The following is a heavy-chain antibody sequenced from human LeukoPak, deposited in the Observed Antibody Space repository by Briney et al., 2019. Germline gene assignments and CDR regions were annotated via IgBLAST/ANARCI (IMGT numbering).Heavy chain of an antibody. D-gene: IGHD6-13*01. Sequence: PSETLCLTCTVSGGSISSYYWSWIRQPPGKGLEWIGYIYYSGSTNYNPSLKSRVTISVDTSKNQFSLKLSSVTAADTAVYYCARAAAGTPYFDYWGQGTLVTVSS. J-gene: IGHJ4*02. CDR3: ARAAAGTPYFDY. V-gene: IGHV4-59*01. CDR2: IYYSGST. CDR1: GGSISSYY.